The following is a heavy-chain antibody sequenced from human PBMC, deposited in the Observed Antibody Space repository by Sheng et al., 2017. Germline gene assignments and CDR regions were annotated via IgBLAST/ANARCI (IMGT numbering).Heavy chain of an antibody. CDR1: GGSFSGYY. V-gene: IGHV4-34*01. D-gene: IGHD3-10*01. Sequence: QVQLQQWGAGLLKPSETLSLTCAVYGGSFSGYYWSWIRQPPGKGLEWIGEINHSGSTNYNPSLKSRVTISVDTSKNQFSLKLSSVTAADTAVYYCARFGGSGEGYWGQGNAGHRLL. J-gene: IGHJ4*02. CDR3: ARFGGSGEGY. CDR2: INHSGST.